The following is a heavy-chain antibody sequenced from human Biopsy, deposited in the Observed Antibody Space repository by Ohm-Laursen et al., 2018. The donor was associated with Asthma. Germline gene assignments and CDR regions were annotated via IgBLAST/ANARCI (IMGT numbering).Heavy chain of an antibody. D-gene: IGHD2-15*01. CDR2: INHSGST. V-gene: IGHV4-34*01. J-gene: IGHJ5*02. Sequence: TLSLTCAVYGGSFSGYYWSWIRQPPGKGLEWIGEINHSGSTNYNPSLKSRVTMSLDTSKNQFSLRLTSVTPADTAVYYCARLADCSGGACYSYGWFDPWGQGTRVTVSS. CDR3: ARLADCSGGACYSYGWFDP. CDR1: GGSFSGYY.